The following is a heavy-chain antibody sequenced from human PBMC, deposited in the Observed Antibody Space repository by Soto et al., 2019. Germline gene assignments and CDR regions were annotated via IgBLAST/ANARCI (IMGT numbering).Heavy chain of an antibody. CDR3: ARRVWYYDSSGSQTYTYYFDY. Sequence: QVQLVQSGAEVKKPGASVKVSCKASGYTFTSYGISWVRQAPGQGLEWMGWISAYNGNTNYAQKLQGRVTMTTDTSTSTAYMELRSLRSDDTAVYYCARRVWYYDSSGSQTYTYYFDYWGQGTLVTVSS. CDR1: GYTFTSYG. D-gene: IGHD3-22*01. V-gene: IGHV1-18*01. J-gene: IGHJ4*02. CDR2: ISAYNGNT.